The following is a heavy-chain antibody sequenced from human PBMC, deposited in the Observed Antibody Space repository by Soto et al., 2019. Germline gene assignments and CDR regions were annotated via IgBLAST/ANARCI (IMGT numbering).Heavy chain of an antibody. CDR2: IYYCGST. V-gene: IGHV4-59*01. CDR3: ARGNYDSSGDIDAFDI. D-gene: IGHD3-22*01. CDR1: GGSISSYY. J-gene: IGHJ3*02. Sequence: QVQLQESGPGLVKPSETLSLTCTVSGGSISSYYWSWIRQPPGKGLEWIGYIYYCGSTNYNHSLKSRVTISVDTSKNQFSLKLSSVTAADTAVYYCARGNYDSSGDIDAFDIWGQGTMVTVSS.